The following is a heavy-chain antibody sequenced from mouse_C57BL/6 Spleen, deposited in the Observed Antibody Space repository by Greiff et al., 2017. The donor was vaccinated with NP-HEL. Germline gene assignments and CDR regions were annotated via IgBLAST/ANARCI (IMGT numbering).Heavy chain of an antibody. J-gene: IGHJ4*01. Sequence: VQLQQSGPELVKPGASVKISCKASGYAFSSSWMNWVKQRPGKGLEWIGRIYPGDGDTNYNGKFKGKATLTADKSSSTAYMQLSSLTSEDSAVYFCAKGTVGYAMDYWGQGTSVTVSS. CDR1: GYAFSSSW. CDR2: IYPGDGDT. V-gene: IGHV1-82*01. CDR3: AKGTVGYAMDY. D-gene: IGHD1-1*01.